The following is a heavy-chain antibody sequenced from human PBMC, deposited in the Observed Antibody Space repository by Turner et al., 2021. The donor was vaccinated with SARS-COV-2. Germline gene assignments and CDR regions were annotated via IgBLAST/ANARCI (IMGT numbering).Heavy chain of an antibody. V-gene: IGHV3-23*01. CDR2: ISDSGGST. J-gene: IGHJ4*02. D-gene: IGHD6-19*01. CDR1: GFTFSSYA. CDR3: AKPPGEQWLVLALVFDY. Sequence: EVQLLESGGGLVQPGGSLRLSCAASGFTFSSYAMRWVRQAPGKGLEWVSAISDSGGSTYYADSVKGRFTISRDNSKNTLDLQMNSLRAEDTAVYYCAKPPGEQWLVLALVFDYWGQGTLVTVSS.